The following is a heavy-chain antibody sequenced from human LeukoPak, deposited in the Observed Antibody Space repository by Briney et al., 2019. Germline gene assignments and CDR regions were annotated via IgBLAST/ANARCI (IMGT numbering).Heavy chain of an antibody. CDR2: INSGGTVT. CDR1: GFTFSSYG. CDR3: ARGGYHAYYLDY. D-gene: IGHD5-18*01. V-gene: IGHV3-74*01. Sequence: GGSLRLSYAMPGFTFSSYGIHWVRQAPGKGLVWVSRINSGGTVTNYADSVKGRLTISRDNAKNTLYLQMNSLRAEDTAVYCCARGGYHAYYLDYWGQGSLVTVSS. J-gene: IGHJ4*02.